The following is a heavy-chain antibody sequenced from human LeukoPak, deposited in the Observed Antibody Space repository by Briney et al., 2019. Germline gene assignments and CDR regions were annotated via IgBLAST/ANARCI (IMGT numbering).Heavy chain of an antibody. D-gene: IGHD3-10*01. CDR1: GYTFTSYA. CDR2: INAGNDNT. CDR3: TRGLLWFGELSPPGY. V-gene: IGHV1-3*01. Sequence: ASVKVSCKASGYTFTSYAMHWVRQAPGQRLEWMGWINAGNDNTKYSQKFQGRVTITRDTSASTVYMELSSLRSEDTAVYYCTRGLLWFGELSPPGYWGQGTLVTVSS. J-gene: IGHJ4*02.